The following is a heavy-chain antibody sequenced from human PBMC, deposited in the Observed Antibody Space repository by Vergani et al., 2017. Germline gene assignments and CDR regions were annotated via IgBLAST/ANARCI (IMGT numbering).Heavy chain of an antibody. CDR1: GVTFSSYD. J-gene: IGHJ4*02. V-gene: IGHV3-30-3*01. CDR3: ARGGCSSTSCYLFDY. Sequence: QVQLVESGGGVVQPGRSLRLSCAASGVTFSSYDMHWVRQAPGKGLEWVAVIPYDGSNKDYADSVKGRFTISRDNSKNTLYLQMNSLRAEDTAVYYCARGGCSSTSCYLFDYWGQGTLVTVSS. D-gene: IGHD2-2*01. CDR2: IPYDGSNK.